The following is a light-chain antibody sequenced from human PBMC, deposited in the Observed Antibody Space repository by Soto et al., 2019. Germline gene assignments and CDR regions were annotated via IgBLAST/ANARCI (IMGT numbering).Light chain of an antibody. J-gene: IGLJ3*02. CDR2: DVS. CDR1: SSDVGGYNY. CDR3: RSYAGSYTWV. Sequence: QSALTQPRSVSGSPGQSVTISCTGTSSDVGGYNYVSWYQHHPGKAPKSMIYDVSKRPSGVPDRFSGSKSGNTASLTISGLLAEDEADYYCRSYAGSYTWVFGGGTKLTVL. V-gene: IGLV2-11*01.